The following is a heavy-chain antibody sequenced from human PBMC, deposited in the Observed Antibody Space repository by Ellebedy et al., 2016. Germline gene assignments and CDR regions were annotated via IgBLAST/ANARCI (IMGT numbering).Heavy chain of an antibody. Sequence: GESLKISCAASGFTFSDYYMSWIRQAPGKGLEWVSYISSSGSTIYYADSVKGRFTISRDNSKNTLYLQMNSLRAEDTAVYYCAKELIVWSGYNYFDDWGQGTLVTVSS. CDR1: GFTFSDYY. J-gene: IGHJ4*02. V-gene: IGHV3-11*01. D-gene: IGHD3-3*01. CDR2: ISSSGSTI. CDR3: AKELIVWSGYNYFDD.